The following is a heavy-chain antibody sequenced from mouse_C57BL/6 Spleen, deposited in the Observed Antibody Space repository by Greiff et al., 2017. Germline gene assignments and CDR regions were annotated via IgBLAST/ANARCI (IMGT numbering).Heavy chain of an antibody. CDR2: IWGVGST. Sequence: QVTLKVSGPGLVAPSQSLSITCTVSGFSLTSYGVDWVRQSPGKGLEWLGVIWGVGSTNYNSALKSRLSISKDNSKSQVFLKMNSLQTDDTAIYYCASDYGSSPFAYWGQGTLVTVSA. CDR3: ASDYGSSPFAY. D-gene: IGHD1-1*01. V-gene: IGHV2-6*01. J-gene: IGHJ3*01. CDR1: GFSLTSYG.